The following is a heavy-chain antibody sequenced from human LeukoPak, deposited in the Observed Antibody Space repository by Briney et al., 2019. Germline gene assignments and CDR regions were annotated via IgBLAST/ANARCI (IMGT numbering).Heavy chain of an antibody. J-gene: IGHJ5*02. Sequence: ASVKVSCKASGGTFSSYAISWVRQAPGQGLEWMGGIIPIFGTANYAQKFQGRVTITTDESTSTAYMELSSLRSEDTAVYYCARGLRYYYDRFAERQAIGWFDPWGQGTLVTVSS. D-gene: IGHD3-22*01. V-gene: IGHV1-69*05. CDR3: ARGLRYYYDRFAERQAIGWFDP. CDR1: GGTFSSYA. CDR2: IIPIFGTA.